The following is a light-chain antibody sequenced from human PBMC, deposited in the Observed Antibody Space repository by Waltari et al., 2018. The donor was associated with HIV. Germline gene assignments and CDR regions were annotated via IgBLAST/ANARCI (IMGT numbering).Light chain of an antibody. V-gene: IGKV1-39*01. J-gene: IGKJ3*01. CDR1: QSVGSR. Sequence: RITITCRASQSVGSRLNWYQQKLGTAPKVLIYEASSLQSGVPSRFSGGGSGTYFTLTISDLQPDDFATYYCQQSSRIPLTFGPGTKVD. CDR2: EAS. CDR3: QQSSRIPLT.